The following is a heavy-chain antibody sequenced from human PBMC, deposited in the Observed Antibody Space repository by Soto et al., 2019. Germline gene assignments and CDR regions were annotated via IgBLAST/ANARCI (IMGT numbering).Heavy chain of an antibody. CDR3: ARDQKYYDKLTAYSPLYYFHY. V-gene: IGHV3-33*01. CDR1: GFTLISSG. D-gene: IGHD3-9*01. J-gene: IGHJ4*02. CDR2: KWNEGSNK. Sequence: SLRLSCAASGFTLISSGMHWARQGPGKGLGRVALKWNEGSNKYFADSVKRRFTIPKDNSNNTLDLEKNRLGAEVTAVDYCARDQKYYDKLTAYSPLYYFHYWGQGTLATVSS.